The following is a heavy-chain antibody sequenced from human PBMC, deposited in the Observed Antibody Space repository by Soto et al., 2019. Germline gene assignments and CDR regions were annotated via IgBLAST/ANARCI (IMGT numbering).Heavy chain of an antibody. CDR3: ASLIAAAGSPEYFQH. D-gene: IGHD6-13*01. CDR2: IYYSGST. J-gene: IGHJ1*01. Sequence: QVQLQESGPGLVKPSETLSLTCTVSGGSISSYYWSWIRQPPGKGLEWIGYIYYSGSTNYNPSLKRRVTISVDTSKNQFSLKLSSVTAADTAVYYCASLIAAAGSPEYFQHWGQGTLVTVSS. CDR1: GGSISSYY. V-gene: IGHV4-59*01.